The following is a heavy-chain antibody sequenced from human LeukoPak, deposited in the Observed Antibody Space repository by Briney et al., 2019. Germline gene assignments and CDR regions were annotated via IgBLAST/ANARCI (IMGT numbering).Heavy chain of an antibody. Sequence: ASVKVSCKASGYTFTSYFMHWVRQAPGQGPEWMGLINPSGGSTSYAQKFQGRVTMTRDMSTNTVYMDSSSLRSDDTAVYYCARDPYSGWQLDEFHYYGMDVWGQGTTVTVSS. D-gene: IGHD6-6*01. CDR3: ARDPYSGWQLDEFHYYGMDV. CDR2: INPSGGST. V-gene: IGHV1-46*01. CDR1: GYTFTSYF. J-gene: IGHJ6*02.